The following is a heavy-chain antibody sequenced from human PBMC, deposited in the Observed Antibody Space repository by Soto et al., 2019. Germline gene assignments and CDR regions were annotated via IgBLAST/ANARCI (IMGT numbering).Heavy chain of an antibody. Sequence: GASVKVSCKASGGTFSSYAISWVRQAPGQGLEWMGGIIPIFGTANYAQKFQGRVTITADESTSTAYMELSSLRSEDTAVYYCARGSLGRGSGSMYAMDVWGQGTTVTVSS. CDR3: ARGSLGRGSGSMYAMDV. J-gene: IGHJ6*02. CDR2: IIPIFGTA. V-gene: IGHV1-69*13. CDR1: GGTFSSYA. D-gene: IGHD3-10*01.